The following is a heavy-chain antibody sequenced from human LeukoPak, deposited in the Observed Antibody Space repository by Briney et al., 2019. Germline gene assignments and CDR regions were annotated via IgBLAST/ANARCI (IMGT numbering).Heavy chain of an antibody. V-gene: IGHV3-30*02. CDR1: GFSFSSYG. Sequence: GGSLRLSCAGSGFSFSSYGMHWVRQAPGKGLEWMAFIRSDGSNKYYADSVKGRFTISRDNSKNTLYLQMNSLRAEDTAVYYCARDLTHRRNYDNSGYQIVPAFWGQGTLVTVSS. CDR3: ARDLTHRRNYDNSGYQIVPAF. D-gene: IGHD3-22*01. J-gene: IGHJ4*02. CDR2: IRSDGSNK.